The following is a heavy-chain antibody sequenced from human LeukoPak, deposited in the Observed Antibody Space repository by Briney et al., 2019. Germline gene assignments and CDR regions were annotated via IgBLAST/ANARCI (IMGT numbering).Heavy chain of an antibody. Sequence: SETLSLTCTASGGSISSYYWSWIRQPPGKGLEWIGYIYTSGSTNYNPSLKRRVTISVDTSKNQFSLNLSSVTAADTAVYYCARRVPAANDWFDPWGQGTLVTVSS. CDR2: IYTSGST. CDR3: ARRVPAANDWFDP. V-gene: IGHV4-4*09. D-gene: IGHD2-2*01. J-gene: IGHJ5*02. CDR1: GGSISSYY.